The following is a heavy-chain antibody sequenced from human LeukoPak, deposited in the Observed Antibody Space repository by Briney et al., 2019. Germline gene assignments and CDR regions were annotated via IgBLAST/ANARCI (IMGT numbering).Heavy chain of an antibody. CDR3: ARGKNHWVVVPAAMGGWFDP. J-gene: IGHJ5*02. V-gene: IGHV4-34*01. CDR2: INHSGST. D-gene: IGHD2-2*01. CDR1: GGSFSGYY. Sequence: SETLSLICAVYGGSFSGYYWSWIRQPPGKGLEWIGEINHSGSTNYNPSLKSRVTISVDTSKNQFSLKLSSVTAADTAVYYCARGKNHWVVVPAAMGGWFDPWGQGTLVTVSS.